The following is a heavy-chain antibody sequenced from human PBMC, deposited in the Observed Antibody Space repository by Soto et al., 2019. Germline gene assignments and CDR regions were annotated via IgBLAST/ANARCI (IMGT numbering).Heavy chain of an antibody. J-gene: IGHJ4*02. CDR1: GFTFSSDA. Sequence: SGGSLRLSCAASGFTFSSDAMSWVRQAPGKGLEWVSAISSSGGATYYTDSVKGRFTISRDNPKNTLYLQMNSLRADDTAVYYCVKKKPASPGTPDFDYWGQGTLVTVSS. V-gene: IGHV3-23*01. CDR2: ISSSGGAT. CDR3: VKKKPASPGTPDFDY.